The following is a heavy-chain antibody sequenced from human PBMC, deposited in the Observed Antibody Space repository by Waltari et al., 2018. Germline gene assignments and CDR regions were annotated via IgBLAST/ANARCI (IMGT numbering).Heavy chain of an antibody. D-gene: IGHD1-1*01. CDR2: ISANTRNT. V-gene: IGHV3-23*04. J-gene: IGHJ3*02. CDR1: GFSFNSFA. CDR3: AKDTTVSAFDI. Sequence: EVQLVESGGGLVQPGGSLRLSCAASGFSFNSFAMTWVRQAPGKGLEWVASISANTRNTHYADSVKGRFTISRDNSKNTLYRQMNSPRADDTAVYYCAKDTTVSAFDIWGQGTVVTVSS.